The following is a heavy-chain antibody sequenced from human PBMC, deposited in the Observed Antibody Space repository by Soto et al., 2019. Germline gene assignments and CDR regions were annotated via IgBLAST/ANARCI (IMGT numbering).Heavy chain of an antibody. CDR1: GYTFTSYA. CDR3: ARSTIVVVPAAPNFDY. CDR2: INAGNGNT. D-gene: IGHD2-2*01. J-gene: IGHJ4*02. V-gene: IGHV1-3*01. Sequence: ASVKVSCKASGYTFTSYAMHWVRQAPGQRLEWMGWINAGNGNTKYSQKFQGRVTITRDTSAGTAYMELSSLRSEDTAVYYCARSTIVVVPAAPNFDYWGQGTLVTVSS.